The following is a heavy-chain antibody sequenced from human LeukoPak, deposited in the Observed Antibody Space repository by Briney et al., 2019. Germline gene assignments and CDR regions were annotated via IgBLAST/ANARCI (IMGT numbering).Heavy chain of an antibody. Sequence: SETLSLTCTVSGGSISSGSYYWSWIRQPAGKGLEWIGRIYTSGSTNYNPSLKSRATLSVDTSKNQFSLKLSSVTAADTAVYYCARDKYCSGGRCYYGFDPWGQGTLVTVSS. D-gene: IGHD2-15*01. V-gene: IGHV4-61*02. J-gene: IGHJ5*02. CDR1: GGSISSGSYY. CDR2: IYTSGST. CDR3: ARDKYCSGGRCYYGFDP.